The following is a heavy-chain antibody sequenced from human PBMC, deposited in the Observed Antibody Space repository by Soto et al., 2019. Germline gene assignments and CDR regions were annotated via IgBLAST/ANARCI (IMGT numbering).Heavy chain of an antibody. CDR1: VFTFSGSA. CDR3: TRFPRGTPETPVTNFDY. J-gene: IGHJ4*02. V-gene: IGHV3-73*01. Sequence: GALRVSCAASVFTFSGSAIHWVRQGSGKGLEWVGRIRSKPNNYATAYSASVNGRFTISRDDSKNTAYLHMNSLITEDTAVYYCTRFPRGTPETPVTNFDYWGQGTLVTVSS. D-gene: IGHD4-17*01. CDR2: IRSKPNNYAT.